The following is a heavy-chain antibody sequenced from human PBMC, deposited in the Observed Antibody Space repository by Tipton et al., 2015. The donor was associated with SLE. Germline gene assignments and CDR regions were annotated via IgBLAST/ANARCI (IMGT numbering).Heavy chain of an antibody. V-gene: IGHV4-38-2*02. CDR2: IYHSGST. J-gene: IGHJ3*02. CDR1: GYSISSGYY. D-gene: IGHD3-22*01. CDR3: ARDLLYYYDSSGYYHHDAFDI. Sequence: TLSLTCTVSGYSISSGYYWGWIRQFPGMGLEWIGSIYHSGSTNYNPSLKNRVTISVDTSKNQFSLKVNSVTAGDTAVYYCARDLLYYYDSSGYYHHDAFDIWGQGTMVTVSS.